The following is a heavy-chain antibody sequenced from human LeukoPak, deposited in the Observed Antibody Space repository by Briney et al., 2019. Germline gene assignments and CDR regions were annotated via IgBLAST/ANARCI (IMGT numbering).Heavy chain of an antibody. CDR2: TNYSGST. CDR3: ARHNHYYGSATEYNWFDP. J-gene: IGHJ5*02. Sequence: SETLSLTCTVSGGSIVSSSWTWTRHPPGKGLEGIGNTNYSGSTNYNPSLKSRVTISVDTSKNQFSLKLSSVTAADTAVYYCARHNHYYGSATEYNWFDPWGQGTLVTVSS. D-gene: IGHD3-10*01. CDR1: GGSIVSSS. V-gene: IGHV4-59*08.